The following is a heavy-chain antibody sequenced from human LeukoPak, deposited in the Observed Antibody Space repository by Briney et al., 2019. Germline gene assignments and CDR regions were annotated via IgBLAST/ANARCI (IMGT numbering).Heavy chain of an antibody. CDR2: IYYSGST. J-gene: IGHJ3*02. CDR1: GGSISSSSYY. Sequence: PSETLSLTCTVSGGSISSSSYYWGWIRQPPGKGLEWIGSIYYSGSTYYNPPLKSRVTISVDTSKNQFSLKLSSVTAADTAVYYCARHLSRYCSSTSCYLGAFDIWGQGTMVTVSS. V-gene: IGHV4-39*01. D-gene: IGHD2-2*01. CDR3: ARHLSRYCSSTSCYLGAFDI.